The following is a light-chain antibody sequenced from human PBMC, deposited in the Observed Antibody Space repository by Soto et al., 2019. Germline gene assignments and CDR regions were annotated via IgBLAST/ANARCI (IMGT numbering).Light chain of an antibody. J-gene: IGLJ1*01. CDR3: QSYDSSLSGYV. CDR1: SSNIGAGYD. CDR2: GNS. Sequence: QSVLTQPPSVSGAPGQRVTISRTGSSSNIGAGYDVHWYQQLPGTAPKLLIYGNSNRPSGVPDRFSGSKSGTSASLAITGFQAEDEADYYCQSYDSSLSGYVCGTGTKVTV. V-gene: IGLV1-40*01.